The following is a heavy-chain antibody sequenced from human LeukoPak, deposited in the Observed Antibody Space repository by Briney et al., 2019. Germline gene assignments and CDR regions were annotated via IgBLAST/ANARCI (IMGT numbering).Heavy chain of an antibody. CDR1: GYTFTGYY. Sequence: GASVKVSCKASGYTFTGYYMHWVRQAPGQGLEWMGWINPNSGGTNYAQKFQGRVTMTRDTSISTAYMELSRLRSDDTAVYYCARSTFSGSYPFDYWGQGTLVTVSS. CDR3: ARSTFSGSYPFDY. CDR2: INPNSGGT. D-gene: IGHD3-10*01. J-gene: IGHJ4*02. V-gene: IGHV1-2*02.